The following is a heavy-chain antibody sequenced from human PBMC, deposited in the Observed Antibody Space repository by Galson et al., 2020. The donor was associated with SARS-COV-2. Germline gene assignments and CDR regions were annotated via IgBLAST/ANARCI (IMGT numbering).Heavy chain of an antibody. CDR1: GGSISSSSYY. V-gene: IGHV4-39*07. CDR2: IYYSGST. J-gene: IGHJ5*02. D-gene: IGHD3-16*02. CDR3: ARARNMITFGGVIPNWFDP. Sequence: SETLSLTCTVSGGSISSSSYYWGWIRQPPGKGLEWIGSIYYSGSTYYNPSLKSRVHITVDTSKNQFSLKLSSVTAADTAVYYCARARNMITFGGVIPNWFDPWGQGTLVTVSS.